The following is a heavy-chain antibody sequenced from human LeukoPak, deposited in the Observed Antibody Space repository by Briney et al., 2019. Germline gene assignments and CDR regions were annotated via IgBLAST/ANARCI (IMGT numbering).Heavy chain of an antibody. V-gene: IGHV1-2*02. CDR1: GYTFTAYY. Sequence: GASVKVSRKASGYTFTAYYMHWVRQAPGQGLEWMGWINPNSGGTNYAQKFQGRVTMTRDTSISTAYMGLSRLRFDDTAVYYCARAYCSGGDCYSKSNFDSWGQGTLVTVSS. CDR2: INPNSGGT. J-gene: IGHJ4*02. CDR3: ARAYCSGGDCYSKSNFDS. D-gene: IGHD2-15*01.